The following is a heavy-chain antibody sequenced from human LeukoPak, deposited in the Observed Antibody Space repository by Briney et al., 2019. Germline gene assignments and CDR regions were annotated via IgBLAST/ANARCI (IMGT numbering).Heavy chain of an antibody. CDR2: ISYDGSNK. CDR3: ARYSSSSVY. Sequence: GGSLRLSCVASGFTFSSYAMHWVRQAPGKGLEWVAVISYDGSNKYYADSVKGRFTISRDNSKNTLYLQMNSLRAEDTAVYYCARYSSSSVYWGQGTLVTVSS. J-gene: IGHJ4*02. CDR1: GFTFSSYA. D-gene: IGHD6-6*01. V-gene: IGHV3-30-3*01.